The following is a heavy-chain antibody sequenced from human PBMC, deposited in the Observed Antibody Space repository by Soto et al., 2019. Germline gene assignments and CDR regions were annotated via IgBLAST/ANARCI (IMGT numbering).Heavy chain of an antibody. V-gene: IGHV4-59*01. J-gene: IGHJ6*02. Sequence: SETLSLTCTVSSGSISSYYWSWIRQHPGKGLEWIGYIYYSGSTYYNPSLKSRVTISVDTSKNQFSLKLRSVTAADTAVYYCARGSTVTDYYYYGMDVWGQGTTVTVSS. CDR3: ARGSTVTDYYYYGMDV. CDR1: SGSISSYY. CDR2: IYYSGST. D-gene: IGHD4-4*01.